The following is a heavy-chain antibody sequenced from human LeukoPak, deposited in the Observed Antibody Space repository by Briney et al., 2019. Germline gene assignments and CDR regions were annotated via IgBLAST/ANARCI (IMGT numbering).Heavy chain of an antibody. Sequence: SETLSLTCAVSGGSLENNHWAWIRLPAGKGLEWIGRLHVSGNTNFNPSLKSRVTISVDTSKNQFSLKMTSMTAADTAVYFFARDPLRSRFDSWGQGTLVTVAP. CDR3: ARDPLRSRFDS. CDR1: GGSLENNH. V-gene: IGHV4-4*07. CDR2: LHVSGNT. D-gene: IGHD1-26*01. J-gene: IGHJ4*02.